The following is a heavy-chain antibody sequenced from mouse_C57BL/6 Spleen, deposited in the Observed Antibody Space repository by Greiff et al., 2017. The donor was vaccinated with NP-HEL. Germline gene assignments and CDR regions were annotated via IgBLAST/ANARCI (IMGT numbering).Heavy chain of an antibody. CDR3: ARGNSSGYDWFAY. CDR2: INPNYGTT. CDR1: GYSFTDYN. D-gene: IGHD3-2*02. V-gene: IGHV1-39*01. Sequence: VQLKESGPELVKPGASVKISCKASGYSFTDYNMNWVKQSNGKSLEWIGVINPNYGTTSYNQKFKGKATLTVDQSSSTAYMLLSSLTSEDSAVYFCARGNSSGYDWFAYWGQGTLVTVSA. J-gene: IGHJ3*01.